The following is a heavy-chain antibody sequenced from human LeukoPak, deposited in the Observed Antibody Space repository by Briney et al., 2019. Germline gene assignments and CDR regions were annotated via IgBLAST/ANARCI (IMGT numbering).Heavy chain of an antibody. CDR1: GGSISDYY. D-gene: IGHD3-16*01. CDR3: TRGAGWLIDY. Sequence: SETLSLTCTVSGGSISDYYRGWTRQPPGKGLEWIGYFYNSGSSTYNPSLKSRVTISADTSKNQFSLKLNSVTAADTAVYYCTRGAGWLIDYWGQGILVTVSS. J-gene: IGHJ4*02. CDR2: FYNSGSS. V-gene: IGHV4-59*01.